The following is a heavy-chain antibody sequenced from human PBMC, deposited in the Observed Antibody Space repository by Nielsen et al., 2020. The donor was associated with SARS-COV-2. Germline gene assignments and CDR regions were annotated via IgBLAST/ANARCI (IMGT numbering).Heavy chain of an antibody. CDR3: AKVYLSGSYRPPREAFDV. V-gene: IGHV3-30*18. Sequence: GESLKISCAASGFSFAEYGMHWVRQAPGEGPEWVAVTSYDGGFKDYGNSVKGRFTVSRDNSQNMLYLQMNRLRPEDTAVYYCAKVYLSGSYRPPREAFDVWGQGTKVTVSS. CDR1: GFSFAEYG. J-gene: IGHJ3*01. CDR2: TSYDGGFK. D-gene: IGHD1-26*01.